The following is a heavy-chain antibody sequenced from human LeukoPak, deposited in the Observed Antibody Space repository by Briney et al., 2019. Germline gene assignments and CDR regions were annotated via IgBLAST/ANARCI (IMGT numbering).Heavy chain of an antibody. J-gene: IGHJ4*02. CDR2: ISSSSSYI. CDR3: ASRAYDFWSGSREDIDY. CDR1: GFTFSSYS. Sequence: PGRSLRLSCAASGFTFSSYSMNWVRQAPGKGLEWVSSISSSSSYIYYADSVKGRFTISRDNAKNSLYLQMNSLRAEDTAVYYCASRAYDFWSGSREDIDYWGQGTLVTVSS. V-gene: IGHV3-21*01. D-gene: IGHD3-3*01.